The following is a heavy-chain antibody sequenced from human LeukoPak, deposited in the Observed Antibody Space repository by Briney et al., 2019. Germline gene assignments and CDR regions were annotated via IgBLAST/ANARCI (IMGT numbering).Heavy chain of an antibody. D-gene: IGHD3-22*01. CDR3: ARASKGTYYDSGGYYGY. CDR1: GGSFSGYY. V-gene: IGHV4-34*01. CDR2: INDSGSS. Sequence: SETLSLTCAVYGGSFSGYYWSWIRQAPGKGLEWIGEINDSGSSNYKASLRSRVTISVDTSKSQFLLKLSSVTASDTAVYYCARASKGTYYDSGGYYGYWGQGTLVTVSS. J-gene: IGHJ4*02.